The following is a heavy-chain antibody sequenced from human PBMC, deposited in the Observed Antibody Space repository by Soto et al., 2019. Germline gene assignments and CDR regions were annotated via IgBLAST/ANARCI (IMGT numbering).Heavy chain of an antibody. J-gene: IGHJ6*03. V-gene: IGHV5-51*01. CDR3: ARINSGDDWGGYYYYYMDV. CDR1: GNSFTSYW. CDR2: IYPGDSDT. D-gene: IGHD5-12*01. Sequence: GESLKISCKGSGNSFTSYWIGWVRQMPGKGLEWMGIIYPGDSDTRYSPSFQGQVTISADKSISTAYLQWSSLKASDTAMYYCARINSGDDWGGYYYYYMDVWGKGTTVNVSS.